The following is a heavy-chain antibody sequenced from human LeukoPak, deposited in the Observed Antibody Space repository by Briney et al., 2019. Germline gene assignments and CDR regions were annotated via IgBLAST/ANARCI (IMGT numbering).Heavy chain of an antibody. D-gene: IGHD2-8*02. Sequence: SETLSLTCTVSGGSISSYYWSWIRQPPGKGLEWIGYIYYSGSTNYNPSLKSRVTISVDTSKNQFSLKLSSVTAADTAVYYCARDRADSDTVFDYWRQGTLVTVSS. V-gene: IGHV4-59*01. J-gene: IGHJ4*02. CDR3: ARDRADSDTVFDY. CDR2: IYYSGST. CDR1: GGSISSYY.